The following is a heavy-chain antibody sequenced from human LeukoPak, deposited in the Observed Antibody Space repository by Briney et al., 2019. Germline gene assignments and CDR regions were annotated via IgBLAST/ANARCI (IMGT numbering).Heavy chain of an antibody. D-gene: IGHD1-26*01. CDR2: ISYDGSNK. CDR1: GFTFSSYA. Sequence: GGSLRLSCAASGFTFSSYAMHWVRQAPGKGLEWVAVISYDGSNKYYADSVKGRFTISRDNSKNTLYLQMNSLRAEDTAVYYCAKDPYVVGATQGNWFDPWGQGTLVTVSS. CDR3: AKDPYVVGATQGNWFDP. V-gene: IGHV3-30*01. J-gene: IGHJ5*02.